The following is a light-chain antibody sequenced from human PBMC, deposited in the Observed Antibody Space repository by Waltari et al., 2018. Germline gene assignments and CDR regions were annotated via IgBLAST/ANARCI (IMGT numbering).Light chain of an antibody. CDR1: SSDVGXYNR. J-gene: IGLJ2*01. Sequence: QSALTQPASVSGSPGQSITISCTGTSSDVGXYNRVSWYQQHPGKTPKLMIYAVSKRPSGVSDRFSGSKSGDMASLTISGLQPEDEAEYFCSSYAGSSKGVFGGGTKVTVL. CDR3: SSYAGSSKGV. V-gene: IGLV2-23*02. CDR2: AVS.